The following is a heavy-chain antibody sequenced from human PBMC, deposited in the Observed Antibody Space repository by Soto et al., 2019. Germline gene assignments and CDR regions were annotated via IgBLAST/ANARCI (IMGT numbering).Heavy chain of an antibody. J-gene: IGHJ6*03. D-gene: IGHD3-10*01. V-gene: IGHV3-21*01. CDR3: ARGVGYYYYMDV. Sequence: GGSLRLSCAASGFTFSSIGMSWVRQAPGKGLEWVSSISSSSIYIYYADSVRGRFTISRDNAKDSLYLQMNSLRAEDTAVYYCARGVGYYYYMDVWGKGTTVTVSS. CDR2: ISSSSIYI. CDR1: GFTFSSIG.